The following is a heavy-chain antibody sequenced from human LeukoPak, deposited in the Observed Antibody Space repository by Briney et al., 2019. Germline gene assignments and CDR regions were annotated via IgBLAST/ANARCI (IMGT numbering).Heavy chain of an antibody. CDR1: GGSFSGYY. D-gene: IGHD6-13*01. J-gene: IGHJ4*02. Sequence: SETLSLTCAVYGGSFSGYYWSWIRQPPGKGLEWIGEINHSGSTDYNPSLKSRVTISVDTSKNQLSLKLSSVTAADTAVYYCARGERGPGIAAAHFDYWGQGTLVTVSS. CDR2: INHSGST. V-gene: IGHV4-34*01. CDR3: ARGERGPGIAAAHFDY.